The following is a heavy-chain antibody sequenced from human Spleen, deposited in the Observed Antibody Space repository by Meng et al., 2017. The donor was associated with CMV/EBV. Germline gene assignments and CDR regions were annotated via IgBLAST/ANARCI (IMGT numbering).Heavy chain of an antibody. D-gene: IGHD3-22*01. CDR3: TKNYYDSSGYFPPPDY. J-gene: IGHJ4*02. Sequence: SEFSVSTNFMSWVRQAPGKGLEWVSVIYSRGSTEYADPVKGRFTISRDKSKNTLYLQMSSLRAEDTAVYYCTKNYYDSSGYFPPPDYWGQGTLVTVSS. CDR2: IYSRGST. V-gene: IGHV3-66*01. CDR1: EFSVSTNF.